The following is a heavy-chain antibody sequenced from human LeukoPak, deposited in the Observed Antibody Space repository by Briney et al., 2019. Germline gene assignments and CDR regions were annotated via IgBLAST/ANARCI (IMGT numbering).Heavy chain of an antibody. V-gene: IGHV3-74*01. CDR1: GFTFSSYG. J-gene: IGHJ3*02. Sequence: GGSLRLSCAASGFTFSSYGIHWVRQAPGKGLVWVSRINSDGTYTNYADSVKGRFTISRDNAKNTPYLQMNSLRAEDTAVYYCTSLPLMIVVAGDAFDIWGQGTMVTVSS. D-gene: IGHD3-22*01. CDR2: INSDGTYT. CDR3: TSLPLMIVVAGDAFDI.